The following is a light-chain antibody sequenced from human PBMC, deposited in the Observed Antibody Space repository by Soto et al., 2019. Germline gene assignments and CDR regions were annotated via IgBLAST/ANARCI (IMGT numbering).Light chain of an antibody. Sequence: EMVWTKSPGTLSLSQGDRATLSCRASQSVSNDYVAWVQQKPGQTPRLLIYSVSSRATGIPDRFSGSGSGTNFTLTISRLQPEDFAMDYCLHYSRSLWTFGQGTRVDI. CDR3: LHYSRSLWT. CDR2: SVS. CDR1: QSVSNDY. J-gene: IGKJ1*01. V-gene: IGKV3-20*01.